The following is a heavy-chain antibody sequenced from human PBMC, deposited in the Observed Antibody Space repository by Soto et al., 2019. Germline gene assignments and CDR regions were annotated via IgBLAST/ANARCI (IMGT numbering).Heavy chain of an antibody. Sequence: QVKLQESGPGLVKPSETLSLTCNVSGGSIGTYYWSWIRQPAGKGLEWIGRVYTSGSTNYNPSLKRRVTMSVHTSKTQFSLNLSSVTAAATAIYYCARVRRTEGALALGAFDIWGQGTMVTVSS. CDR2: VYTSGST. J-gene: IGHJ3*02. D-gene: IGHD1-26*01. V-gene: IGHV4-4*07. CDR3: ARVRRTEGALALGAFDI. CDR1: GGSIGTYY.